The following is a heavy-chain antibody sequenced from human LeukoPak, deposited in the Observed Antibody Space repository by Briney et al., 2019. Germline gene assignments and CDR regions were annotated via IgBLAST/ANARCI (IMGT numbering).Heavy chain of an antibody. J-gene: IGHJ4*02. D-gene: IGHD6-6*01. CDR3: AREEQLDYFDY. V-gene: IGHV4-59*01. CDR2: IYYSGST. CDR1: GGSISSYY. Sequence: SETLSLTCTVSGGSISSYYWSWIRQPPGKGLEWIGYIYYSGSTNYNPSLKSRVTISVDTSKNQFSLKLSSVTAADTAVYYCAREEQLDYFDYWGQGTLVAVSS.